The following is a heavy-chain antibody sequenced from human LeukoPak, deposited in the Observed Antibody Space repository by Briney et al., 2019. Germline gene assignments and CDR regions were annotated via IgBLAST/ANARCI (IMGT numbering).Heavy chain of an antibody. CDR3: TPCGVGECYIFDY. J-gene: IGHJ4*02. V-gene: IGHV3-49*04. Sequence: TGGSLRLTCTASGFTFGDYAMSWVRQAPGKGLEWVGFIRSKPYGGTTEYAASVKGRFTISRDDSESIAYLQMNSLKTEDTAVYYCTPCGVGECYIFDYWAEGTLVTVSS. CDR2: IRSKPYGGTT. CDR1: GFTFGDYA. D-gene: IGHD2-21*01.